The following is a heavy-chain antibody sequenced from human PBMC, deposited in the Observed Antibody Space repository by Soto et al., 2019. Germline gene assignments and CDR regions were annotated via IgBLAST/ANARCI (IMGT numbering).Heavy chain of an antibody. CDR2: ISSSSSYI. D-gene: IGHD3-9*01. Sequence: SGGSLRLSCAASGFPFSSYSMNWVRQAPGKGLEWVSSISSSSSYIYYADSVKGRFTISRDNAKNSLYLQMNSLRAEDTAVYYCARDLRYFDWFYYYGMDVWGQGTTVTVSS. V-gene: IGHV3-21*01. CDR3: ARDLRYFDWFYYYGMDV. CDR1: GFPFSSYS. J-gene: IGHJ6*02.